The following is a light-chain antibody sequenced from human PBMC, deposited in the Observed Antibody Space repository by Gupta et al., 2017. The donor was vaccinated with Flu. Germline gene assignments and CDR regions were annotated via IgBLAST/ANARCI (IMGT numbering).Light chain of an antibody. Sequence: SSELTQDPAVSVALGQTVRITCQGDSLRSYYTSWYQQKPGQAPVLVIYGKSNRPSGIPDRFSGSSSGNTASLTITGAQAEDEADYYCSSRDSSGNHVVFGGGTKLSV. CDR1: SLRSYY. CDR3: SSRDSSGNHVV. J-gene: IGLJ2*01. CDR2: GKS. V-gene: IGLV3-19*01.